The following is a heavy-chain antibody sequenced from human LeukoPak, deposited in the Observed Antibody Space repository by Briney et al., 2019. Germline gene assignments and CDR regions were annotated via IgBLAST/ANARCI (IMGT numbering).Heavy chain of an antibody. J-gene: IGHJ4*02. Sequence: GGSLRLSCAASGFTFSSYEMNWVRQAPGKGLEWVSYTSSSGSTIYYADSVKGRFTISRDNAKNSLYLQMNSLRAEDTAVYYCARGHDILTGYYYYFDYWGQGTLVTVSS. CDR3: ARGHDILTGYYYYFDY. CDR2: TSSSGSTI. D-gene: IGHD3-9*01. V-gene: IGHV3-48*03. CDR1: GFTFSSYE.